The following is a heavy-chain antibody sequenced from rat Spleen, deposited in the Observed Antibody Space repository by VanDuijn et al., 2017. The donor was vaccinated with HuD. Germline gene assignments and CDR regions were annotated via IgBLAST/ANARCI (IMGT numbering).Heavy chain of an antibody. J-gene: IGHJ2*01. CDR3: ARSTYNSLLDY. D-gene: IGHD1-2*01. CDR1: GHSIISTY. CDR2: MSYSGTT. V-gene: IGHV3-1*01. Sequence: EVQLQESGPGLVKPSQSLSLTCSVTGHSIISTYWGWIRKFPGNKMEWMGYMSYSGTTTYNPSLKSRFSITRDTSKNQFFLQLQSVTTEDTATYYCARSTYNSLLDYWGQGVMVIVSS.